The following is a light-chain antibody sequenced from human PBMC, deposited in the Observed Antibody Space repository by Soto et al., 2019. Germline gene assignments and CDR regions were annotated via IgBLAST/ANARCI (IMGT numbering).Light chain of an antibody. CDR3: QQSDDSPGT. CDR1: QSISSCY. V-gene: IGKV3-20*01. J-gene: IGKJ1*01. Sequence: IVLTQSPGTLSLSPGESATLSCRASQSISSCYLAWYQQKPGQAPRLLIYGASNRATAIPDRFSGSGSGTDFTLTISRLEPEDFAVYYCQQSDDSPGTFGQGTKVEIK. CDR2: GAS.